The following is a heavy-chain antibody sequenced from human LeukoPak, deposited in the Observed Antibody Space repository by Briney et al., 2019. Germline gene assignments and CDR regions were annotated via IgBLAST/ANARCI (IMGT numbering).Heavy chain of an antibody. CDR3: ARHLGYCSGGSCYPEGNWFDP. D-gene: IGHD2-15*01. CDR2: IYCSGST. Sequence: SETLSLTCTVSGGSISSSSYYWGWIRQPPGKGLEWIGSIYCSGSTYYNPSLKSRVTISVDTSKNQFSLKLSSVTAADTAVYYCARHLGYCSGGSCYPEGNWFDPWGQGTLVTVSS. V-gene: IGHV4-39*01. CDR1: GGSISSSSYY. J-gene: IGHJ5*02.